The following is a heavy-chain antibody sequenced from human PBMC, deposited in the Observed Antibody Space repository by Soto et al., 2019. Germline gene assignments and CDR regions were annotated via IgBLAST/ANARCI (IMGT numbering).Heavy chain of an antibody. D-gene: IGHD3-16*01. V-gene: IGHV4-59*01. Sequence: SETLSLTCTVSGGSISSYYWSWIRQPPGKGLEWIGYIYYSGSTNYNPSLKGRVTISVDMSKNQFSLKLSSVTAADTAVYYCARVGGSLNYYYYYGMDVWGQGTTVTVSS. CDR2: IYYSGST. J-gene: IGHJ6*02. CDR3: ARVGGSLNYYYYYGMDV. CDR1: GGSISSYY.